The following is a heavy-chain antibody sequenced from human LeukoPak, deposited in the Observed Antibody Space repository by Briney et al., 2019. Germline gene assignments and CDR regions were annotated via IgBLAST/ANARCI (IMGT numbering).Heavy chain of an antibody. J-gene: IGHJ4*02. Sequence: GSSVKVSCKASGGTFSSYAISWVRQAPGQGLEWMGGIIPIFGTANYAQKFQGRVTITADESTSTAYMELSSLRSEDTAVYYCATKGGFEATIRTNIDYWGQGTLVTVSS. CDR1: GGTFSSYA. CDR2: IIPIFGTA. D-gene: IGHD5-12*01. V-gene: IGHV1-69*01. CDR3: ATKGGFEATIRTNIDY.